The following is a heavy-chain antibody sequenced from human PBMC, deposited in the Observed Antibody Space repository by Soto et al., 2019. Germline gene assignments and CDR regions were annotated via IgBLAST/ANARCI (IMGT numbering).Heavy chain of an antibody. CDR3: APGAATAMVSGCYYYGMDV. CDR1: GGTFSSYA. D-gene: IGHD5-18*01. CDR2: IIPIFGTA. Sequence: SVKVSCKASGGTFSSYAISWVRQAPGQGLEWMGGIIPIFGTANYAQKFQGRVTITADESTSTAYMELSSLRSEDTAVYYCAPGAATAMVSGCYYYGMDVWGQGTTVTVSS. V-gene: IGHV1-69*13. J-gene: IGHJ6*02.